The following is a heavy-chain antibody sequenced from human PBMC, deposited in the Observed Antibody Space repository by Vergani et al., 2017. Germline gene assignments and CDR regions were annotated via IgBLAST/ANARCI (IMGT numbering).Heavy chain of an antibody. Sequence: QVQLQESGPGLVKPSETLSLTCTVSGGSISSSSYYWGWIRQPPGKGLEWIGSIYYSGSTYYNPSLKSRVTISVDTSKNQFSLTLSSVTAADTAVYYCARRADYYDSTRNSFDPWGQGTLVTVSS. J-gene: IGHJ5*02. CDR3: ARRADYYDSTRNSFDP. D-gene: IGHD3-22*01. CDR2: IYYSGST. CDR1: GGSISSSSYY. V-gene: IGHV4-39*07.